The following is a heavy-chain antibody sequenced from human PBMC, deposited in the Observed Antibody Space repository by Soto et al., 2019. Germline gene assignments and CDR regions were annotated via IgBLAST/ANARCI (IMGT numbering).Heavy chain of an antibody. Sequence: TLSLTCTVSGGSISSYYWSWIRQPPGKGLEWIGYIYYSGSTNYNPSLKSRVTISVDTSKNQFSLKLSSVTAADTAVYYCVRAPPGYYDSSGYYLDVWGQGTTVTVSS. CDR2: IYYSGST. D-gene: IGHD3-22*01. V-gene: IGHV4-59*01. CDR1: GGSISSYY. J-gene: IGHJ6*02. CDR3: VRAPPGYYDSSGYYLDV.